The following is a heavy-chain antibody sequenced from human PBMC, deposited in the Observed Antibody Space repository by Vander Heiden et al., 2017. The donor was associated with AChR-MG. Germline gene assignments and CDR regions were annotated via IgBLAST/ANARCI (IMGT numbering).Heavy chain of an antibody. J-gene: IGHJ4*02. D-gene: IGHD2-21*02. CDR3: AKEAIVVVTAIPYYFDY. CDR1: GSTFSSYG. Sequence: QVQLVESGGGVVQPGRSLRLSCAASGSTFSSYGMHWVRQAPGKGLEWVAVISYDGSNKYYADSVKGRFTISRDNSKNTLYLQMNSLRAEDTAVYYCAKEAIVVVTAIPYYFDYWGQGTLVTVSS. CDR2: ISYDGSNK. V-gene: IGHV3-30*18.